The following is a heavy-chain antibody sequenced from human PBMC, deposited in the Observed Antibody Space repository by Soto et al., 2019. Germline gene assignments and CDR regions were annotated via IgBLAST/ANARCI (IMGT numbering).Heavy chain of an antibody. V-gene: IGHV1-46*01. J-gene: IGHJ6*02. CDR3: ARRLRSDYYYGMDV. CDR2: INPSGGST. Sequence: ASVMVSCKASGYTFTSYYMHWVRQAPGQGLEWMGIINPSGGSTSYAQKFQGRVTITADKSTSTAYMELSSLRSEDTAVYYCARRLRSDYYYGMDVWGQGTTVTVSS. CDR1: GYTFTSYY.